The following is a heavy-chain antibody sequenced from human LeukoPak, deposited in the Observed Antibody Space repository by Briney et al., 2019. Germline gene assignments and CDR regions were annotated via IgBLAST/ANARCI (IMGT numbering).Heavy chain of an antibody. CDR2: ITGNSDYI. Sequence: GGSLRLSCAASGFTFSIYSINWVRQAPGKGLEWVSFITGNSDYIYYADSVKGRFTISRDNAKNSLYLQMNSLKVEDTAVYYCARDRVSGSGSIDYWGQGTLVTVSS. CDR1: GFTFSIYS. V-gene: IGHV3-21*01. D-gene: IGHD3-10*01. CDR3: ARDRVSGSGSIDY. J-gene: IGHJ4*02.